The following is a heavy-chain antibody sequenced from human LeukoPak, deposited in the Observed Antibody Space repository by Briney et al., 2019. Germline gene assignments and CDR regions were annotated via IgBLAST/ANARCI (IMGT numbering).Heavy chain of an antibody. J-gene: IGHJ3*02. V-gene: IGHV3-48*01. Sequence: GGSLRLSCAASRFPFRNYAVDWVRQAPGKGLEWVSYINSRSSTIYYADSVRGRFTISRDNAKNSLYLQMNSLKAEDTAIYYCAREVGTPQAFDIWGQGTMVTVSS. CDR1: RFPFRNYA. CDR2: INSRSSTI. D-gene: IGHD1-26*01. CDR3: AREVGTPQAFDI.